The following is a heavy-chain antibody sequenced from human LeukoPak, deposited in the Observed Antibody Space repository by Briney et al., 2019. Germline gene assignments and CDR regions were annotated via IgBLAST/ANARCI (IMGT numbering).Heavy chain of an antibody. V-gene: IGHV1-18*04. CDR3: CLVVVPAAVDY. CDR1: GYTFTSYG. D-gene: IGHD2-2*01. Sequence: ASVTVSCKASGYTFTSYGISWVRQAPGQGLEWMGWISAYNGNTNYAQKLQGSVTMTTDTSTSTAYMELRSLRSDDTAVYYCCLVVVPAAVDYWGQGTLVTVSS. J-gene: IGHJ4*02. CDR2: ISAYNGNT.